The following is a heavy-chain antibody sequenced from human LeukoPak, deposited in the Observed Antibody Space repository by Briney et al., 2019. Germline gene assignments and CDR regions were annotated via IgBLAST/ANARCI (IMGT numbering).Heavy chain of an antibody. CDR2: ISGSGGST. J-gene: IGHJ4*02. CDR1: GFTFSSYA. V-gene: IGHV3-23*01. Sequence: SGGSLRLSCAASGFTFSSYAMSWVRQAPGKGLEWVSAISGSGGSTYCADSVKGRFTISRDNSKNTLYLQMNSLRAEDTAVYYCARDDSSGYSEAWGQGTLVTVSS. D-gene: IGHD3-22*01. CDR3: ARDDSSGYSEA.